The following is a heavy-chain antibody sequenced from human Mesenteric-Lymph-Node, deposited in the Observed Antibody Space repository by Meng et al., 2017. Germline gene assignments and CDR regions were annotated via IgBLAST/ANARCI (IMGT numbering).Heavy chain of an antibody. J-gene: IGHJ4*02. Sequence: GSLRLSCNVSGYTITSGYYWCWIRQAPGKGLEWIGIIYHSGTAYYNPSLKSRVTISVDTSKNQFSLNLSSVTAAAPAVYFCAREVAYWGQGKLVTVSS. CDR1: GYTITSGYY. V-gene: IGHV4-38-2*02. CDR2: IYHSGTA. CDR3: AREVAY.